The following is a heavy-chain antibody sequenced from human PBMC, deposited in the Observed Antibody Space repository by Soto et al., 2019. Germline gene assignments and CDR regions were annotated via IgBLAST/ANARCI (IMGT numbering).Heavy chain of an antibody. CDR2: IMPMLGIA. CDR3: ARDGDYYDSSGFQRDYHYYGVDV. V-gene: IGHV1-69*01. J-gene: IGHJ6*02. CDR1: GGSFSDYA. D-gene: IGHD3-22*01. Sequence: QVQLVQSGAEVKKPGSSVKVSCQASGGSFSDYAISWVRQAPGQGLEWMGGIMPMLGIADNAQKFQGRVIITADEYTSTVYMELSSLRSEDTAGYYCARDGDYYDSSGFQRDYHYYGVDVWGQGTAVTVAS.